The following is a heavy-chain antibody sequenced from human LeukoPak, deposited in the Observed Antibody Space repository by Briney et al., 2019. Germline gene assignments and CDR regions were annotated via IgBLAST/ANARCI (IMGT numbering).Heavy chain of an antibody. CDR1: GFTFDDYG. CDR2: INWNGGST. CDR3: ARVTATYYYYYYMDV. J-gene: IGHJ6*03. Sequence: GGSLRLSCAASGFTFDDYGMSWVRQAPGKGLEWVSGINWNGGSTGYADSVKGRFTISRDNAKNSLYLQMNSLRAEDTAVYYCARVTATYYYYYYMDVWGKGTTVTISS. D-gene: IGHD5-12*01. V-gene: IGHV3-20*04.